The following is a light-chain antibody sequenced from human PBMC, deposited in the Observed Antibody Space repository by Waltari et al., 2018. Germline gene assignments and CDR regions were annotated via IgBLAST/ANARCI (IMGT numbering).Light chain of an antibody. CDR3: KYSWT. CDR1: HDITNY. V-gene: IGKV1-27*01. Sequence: DVQMTQSPSSLSASVGDRVTITCRASHDITNYLAWYQQKPGKAPKLLIYGASTLHSRVPSRFSGSGSGTDFTLTISSLQPEDVATYYCKYSWTFGQGTKVEI. CDR2: GAS. J-gene: IGKJ1*01.